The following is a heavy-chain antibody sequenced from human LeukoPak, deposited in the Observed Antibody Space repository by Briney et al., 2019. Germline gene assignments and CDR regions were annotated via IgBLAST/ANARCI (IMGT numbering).Heavy chain of an antibody. CDR2: IYTSGST. Sequence: SETLSLTCTVSGGSISTYYWSWIRQPAGKGLEWIGRIYTSGSTNYNPSLKSRVTMSVDTSKNQFSLKLNSVTAADTAVYYCARGGSGSYFDAFDIWGQGTMVTVSS. V-gene: IGHV4-4*07. CDR3: ARGGSGSYFDAFDI. J-gene: IGHJ3*02. D-gene: IGHD1-26*01. CDR1: GGSISTYY.